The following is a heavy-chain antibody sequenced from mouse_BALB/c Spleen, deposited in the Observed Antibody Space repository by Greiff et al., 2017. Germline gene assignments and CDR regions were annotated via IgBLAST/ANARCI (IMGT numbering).Heavy chain of an antibody. D-gene: IGHD1-1*01. Sequence: EVKVVESGGGLVKPGGSLKLSCAASGFTFSSYAMSWVRQTPEKRLEWVASISSGGSTYYPDSVKGRFTISRDNARNILYLQMSSLRSEDTAMYYCARNYDRYFDVWGAGTTVTVSS. CDR3: ARNYDRYFDV. V-gene: IGHV5-6-5*01. CDR2: ISSGGST. J-gene: IGHJ1*01. CDR1: GFTFSSYA.